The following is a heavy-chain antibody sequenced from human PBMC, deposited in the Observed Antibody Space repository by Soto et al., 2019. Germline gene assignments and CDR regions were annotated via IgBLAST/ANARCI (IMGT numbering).Heavy chain of an antibody. CDR1: GFTFSSYA. D-gene: IGHD3-22*01. CDR2: ISGSGGST. CDR3: AKVLGQGLDVGWLPTYYYYGMDV. Sequence: GGSLRLSCAASGFTFSSYAMSWVRQAPGKGLEWVSAISGSGGSTYYADSVKGRFTISRDNSKNTLYLQMNSLRAEDTAVYYCAKVLGQGLDVGWLPTYYYYGMDVWGQGTTVTVSS. J-gene: IGHJ6*02. V-gene: IGHV3-23*01.